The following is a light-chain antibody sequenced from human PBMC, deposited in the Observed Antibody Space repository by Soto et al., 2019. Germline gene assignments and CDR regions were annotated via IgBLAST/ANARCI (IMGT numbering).Light chain of an antibody. J-gene: IGKJ5*01. CDR1: QSVRSTY. V-gene: IGKV3-20*01. CDR3: QYYSSSLSIT. Sequence: ESALTQSAGILSLSPGERATLSCRASQSVRSTYLAWYQQKPGQAPRLLIHGASSRATGIPDRFSGSGSGTDFTLTISRLEPEDFAVYYCQYYSSSLSITFG. CDR2: GAS.